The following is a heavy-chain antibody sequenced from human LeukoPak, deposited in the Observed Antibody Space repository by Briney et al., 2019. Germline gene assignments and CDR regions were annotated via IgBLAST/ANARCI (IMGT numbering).Heavy chain of an antibody. Sequence: GESLKISCKGSGYSFTNYWIGWVRQMPGKGLEWMGIIYPGDSDTRYSPSFQGQVTISADKSISTAYLQWSSLKASDTAMYYCARRKPYDSSGYYSDYWGQGTLVTVSS. D-gene: IGHD3-22*01. CDR2: IYPGDSDT. CDR1: GYSFTNYW. V-gene: IGHV5-51*01. J-gene: IGHJ4*02. CDR3: ARRKPYDSSGYYSDY.